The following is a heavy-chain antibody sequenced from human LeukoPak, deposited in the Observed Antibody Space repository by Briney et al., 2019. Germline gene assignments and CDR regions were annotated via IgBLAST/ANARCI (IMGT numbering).Heavy chain of an antibody. D-gene: IGHD3-22*01. CDR3: TTDGYYYDSSGSQVDY. V-gene: IGHV3-15*01. J-gene: IGHJ4*02. CDR1: GFTFSNAW. Sequence: GGSLRLSCAASGFTFSNAWMSWVRQAPGKGLEWVGRINSKTDGGTTDYAAPVKGRFTISRDDSKNTLYLQMNSLKTEDTAVYYCTTDGYYYDSSGSQVDYWGQGTLVTVSS. CDR2: INSKTDGGTT.